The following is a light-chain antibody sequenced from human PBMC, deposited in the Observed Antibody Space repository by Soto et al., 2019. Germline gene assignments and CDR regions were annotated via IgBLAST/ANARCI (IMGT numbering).Light chain of an antibody. Sequence: QSVLTQSPSASASLGASVKLTCTLSSGHSSYAIAWHQQQPEKGPRYLIKLNSDGSHSKGDGIPDRFSGSSSGAERYLTIPSLQSEDEADYYCQTWATGILVFGGGTQLTVL. CDR1: SGHSSYA. V-gene: IGLV4-69*01. CDR2: LNSDGSH. J-gene: IGLJ3*02. CDR3: QTWATGILV.